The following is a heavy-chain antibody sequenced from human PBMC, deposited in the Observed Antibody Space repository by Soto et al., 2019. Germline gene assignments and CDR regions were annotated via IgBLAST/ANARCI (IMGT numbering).Heavy chain of an antibody. Sequence: QVQLVQSGAEVKKPGASVKVSCKASGYTFTSYYMHWVRQAPGQGLEWMGIINPSGGSTSYAQKFQGRVTMTRDTSPSTVYIELSSLRSEDTAVYYCARVIMDSDNVLRYFDFDYWGQGTLVTVSS. V-gene: IGHV1-46*01. CDR2: INPSGGST. CDR1: GYTFTSYY. CDR3: ARVIMDSDNVLRYFDFDY. D-gene: IGHD3-9*01. J-gene: IGHJ4*02.